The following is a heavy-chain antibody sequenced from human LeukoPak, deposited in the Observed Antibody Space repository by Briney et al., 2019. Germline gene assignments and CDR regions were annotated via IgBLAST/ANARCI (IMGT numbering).Heavy chain of an antibody. CDR3: ARDGGDYVVYYYYYYGMDV. Sequence: GGSLRLSCAASGFTVSSIHMVWVRQAPGKGLEWVAVISYDGSNKYYADSVKGRFTISRDNSKNTLYLQMNSLRAEDTAVYYCARDGGDYVVYYYYYYGMDVWGQGTTVTVSS. CDR1: GFTVSSIH. V-gene: IGHV3-30*03. CDR2: ISYDGSNK. D-gene: IGHD4-17*01. J-gene: IGHJ6*02.